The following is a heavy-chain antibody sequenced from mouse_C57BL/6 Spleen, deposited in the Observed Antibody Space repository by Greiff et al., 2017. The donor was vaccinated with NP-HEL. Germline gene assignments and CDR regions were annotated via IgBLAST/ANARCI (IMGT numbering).Heavy chain of an antibody. D-gene: IGHD2-4*01. J-gene: IGHJ4*01. Sequence: VQLQQSGPELVKPGASVKIPCKASGYTFTDYNMDWVKQSHGKSLEWIGDINPNNGGTIYTQKFKGKATLTVDKSFSTAYMELRSLTSEDTAVYYCARRGDYAYAMDYWGQGTSVTVSS. CDR3: ARRGDYAYAMDY. CDR1: GYTFTDYN. V-gene: IGHV1-18*01. CDR2: INPNNGGT.